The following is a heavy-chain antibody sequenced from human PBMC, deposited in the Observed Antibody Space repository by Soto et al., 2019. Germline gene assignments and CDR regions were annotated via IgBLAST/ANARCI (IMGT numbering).Heavy chain of an antibody. CDR2: IWYDGSNK. CDR3: ARWGCSGSNCNLNQRSFDL. CDR1: GFIFNEYG. J-gene: IGHJ4*02. D-gene: IGHD2-15*01. V-gene: IGHV3-33*01. Sequence: QVQLVESGGGVVQPGRSLRLSCAASGFIFNEYGMHWVRQAPGKGLEWVAVIWYDGSNKYYADSVKGRFTFSRDNSKNTMSLQRNGLRVEDTAIYYCARWGCSGSNCNLNQRSFDLWGQGTLVTVSS.